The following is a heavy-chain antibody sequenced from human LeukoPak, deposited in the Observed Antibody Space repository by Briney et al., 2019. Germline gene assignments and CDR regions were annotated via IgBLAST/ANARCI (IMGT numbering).Heavy chain of an antibody. CDR2: ISYDGSNK. V-gene: IGHV3-30-3*01. D-gene: IGHD1-26*01. J-gene: IGHJ4*02. CDR1: GFTFSSYA. Sequence: GRSPRLSCAASGFTFSSYAMHWVRQAPGKGLEWVAVISYDGSNKYYADSVKGRFTISRDNSKNTLYLQMNSLRAEDTAVYYCARVRTAVLLGATYFDYWGQGTLVTVSP. CDR3: ARVRTAVLLGATYFDY.